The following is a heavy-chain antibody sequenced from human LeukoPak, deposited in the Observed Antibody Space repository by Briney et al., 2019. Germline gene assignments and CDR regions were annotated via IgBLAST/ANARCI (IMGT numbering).Heavy chain of an antibody. D-gene: IGHD1-1*01. CDR3: AKPVDGASVQRYFQH. J-gene: IGHJ1*01. CDR2: ISGGGDNT. CDR1: GVTLSRNA. V-gene: IGHV3-23*01. Sequence: GGSLTLSCAASGVTLSRNAMSWVRQPPGKGLEWVSAISGGGDNTYYADSVRGRFTISRDNSKNTLFLQMNSLRAEDTAIYYCAKPVDGASVQRYFQHWGQGTLVTVSS.